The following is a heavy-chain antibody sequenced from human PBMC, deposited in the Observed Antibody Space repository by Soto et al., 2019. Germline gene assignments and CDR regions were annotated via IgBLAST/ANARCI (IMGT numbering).Heavy chain of an antibody. CDR3: TRDPGYGEYWGYFFDY. Sequence: ASVKVSCKTSGYTFAAFFIHWIRQAPGQGLEWMGWINPTSGATVSAQKFQDRVTMTRDTSISTAYMELRGLKSDDTAVYYCTRDPGYGEYWGYFFDYCGPGTPLTVSS. D-gene: IGHD4-17*01. J-gene: IGHJ4*02. V-gene: IGHV1-2*02. CDR2: INPTSGAT. CDR1: GYTFAAFF.